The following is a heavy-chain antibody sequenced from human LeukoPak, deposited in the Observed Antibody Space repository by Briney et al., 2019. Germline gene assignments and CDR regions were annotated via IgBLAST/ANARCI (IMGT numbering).Heavy chain of an antibody. Sequence: ASVKVSCKASGYTFGTHWMHWVRQAPGQGLEWMGIINPRGGSTSYTQKFQGRVTMTRDTSTSTVYMELSSLRSEDTAVYYCARVKSYYYDTSDKDAFDIWGQGTMVTVSS. V-gene: IGHV1-46*01. J-gene: IGHJ3*02. D-gene: IGHD3-22*01. CDR2: INPRGGST. CDR3: ARVKSYYYDTSDKDAFDI. CDR1: GYTFGTHW.